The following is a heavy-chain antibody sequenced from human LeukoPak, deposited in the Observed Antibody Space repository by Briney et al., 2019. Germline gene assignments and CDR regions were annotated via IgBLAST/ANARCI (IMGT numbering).Heavy chain of an antibody. CDR3: ARDVAGSHYYDSSGSKPGWYFDL. CDR2: IYYGGST. D-gene: IGHD3-22*01. J-gene: IGHJ2*01. CDR1: GGSVSSGDHY. V-gene: IGHV4-61*03. Sequence: PSETLSLTCTVSGGSVSSGDHYWSWIRQPPGKRLEWIGCIYYGGSTKYNPSLKSRVTISVDTSKNHFSLKLSSVTAADTAVYYCARDVAGSHYYDSSGSKPGWYFDLWGRGTLVTVSS.